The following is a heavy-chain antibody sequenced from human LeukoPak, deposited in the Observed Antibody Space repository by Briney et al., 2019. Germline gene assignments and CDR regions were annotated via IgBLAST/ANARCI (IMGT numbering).Heavy chain of an antibody. CDR1: GGSFSGYY. V-gene: IGHV4-34*01. CDR2: INHSGST. D-gene: IGHD6-13*01. CDR3: ARGIAGAGTRFDP. Sequence: SETLSLTCAVYGGSFSGYYWSWIRQPPGKGLEWIGEINHSGSTNYNPSLKSRVTISVDTSKNQFSLKLSSVTAADTAVYYCARGIAGAGTRFDPWGQGTLVTVSS. J-gene: IGHJ5*02.